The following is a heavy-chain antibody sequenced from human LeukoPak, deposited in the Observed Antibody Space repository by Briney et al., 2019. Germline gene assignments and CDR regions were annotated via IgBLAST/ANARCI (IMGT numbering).Heavy chain of an antibody. CDR1: GFTFSSYA. Sequence: GGSLRLSCAASGFTFSSYAMSWVRQAPGKGLEWVSAISGSGGSTYYADSVKGRFTISRDNSKNTLYLQMNSLRAEDTAVYYCAKDQRQLLWFGERHLDPWGQGTLVTVSS. CDR2: ISGSGGST. CDR3: AKDQRQLLWFGERHLDP. J-gene: IGHJ5*02. D-gene: IGHD3-10*01. V-gene: IGHV3-23*01.